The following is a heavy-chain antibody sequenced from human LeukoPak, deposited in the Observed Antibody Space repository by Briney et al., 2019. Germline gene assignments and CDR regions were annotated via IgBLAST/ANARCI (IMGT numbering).Heavy chain of an antibody. Sequence: GGSLRLSCAASGFTFSSYWMSWVRQAPGKGLEWVASTSSGSSWIYYADSVRGRFTISRDNAKNLLYLQMNSLRVEDTATYYCARDAGGRTQREGWFDPWGQGTLVTVSS. CDR1: GFTFSSYW. D-gene: IGHD1-1*01. CDR2: TSSGSSWI. V-gene: IGHV3-21*06. CDR3: ARDAGGRTQREGWFDP. J-gene: IGHJ5*02.